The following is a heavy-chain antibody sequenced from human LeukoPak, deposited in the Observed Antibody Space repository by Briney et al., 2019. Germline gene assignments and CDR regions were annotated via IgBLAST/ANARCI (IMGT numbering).Heavy chain of an antibody. CDR3: AKDRAITMIVVVSWYFDL. D-gene: IGHD3-22*01. Sequence: GRSLRLSCAASGFTFSSYGMHWVRQAPGKGLEWVAVISYDGSNKYYADSVKGRFTISRDNSKNTLYLQMNSLRAEDTAVYYCAKDRAITMIVVVSWYFDLWGRGTLVTVSS. J-gene: IGHJ2*01. CDR2: ISYDGSNK. V-gene: IGHV3-30*18. CDR1: GFTFSSYG.